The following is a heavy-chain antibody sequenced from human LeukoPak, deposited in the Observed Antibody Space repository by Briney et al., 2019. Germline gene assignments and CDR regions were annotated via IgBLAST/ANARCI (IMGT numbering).Heavy chain of an antibody. D-gene: IGHD3-10*01. Sequence: TGGSLRLSSEASGFTFSTYGMHWVRQAPGKGLEWVAIISFDENNKYYADSVKGRFTISRDNSKNTLYLQMNRLRAEDTAVYYCAKGGAVSSKSITMIRGTRRYYYYMDVWGKGTTVTISS. CDR1: GFTFSTYG. CDR2: ISFDENNK. V-gene: IGHV3-30*18. CDR3: AKGGAVSSKSITMIRGTRRYYYYMDV. J-gene: IGHJ6*03.